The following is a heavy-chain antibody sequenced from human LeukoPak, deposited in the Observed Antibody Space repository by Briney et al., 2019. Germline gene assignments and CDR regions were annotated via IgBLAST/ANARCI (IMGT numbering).Heavy chain of an antibody. CDR2: ISRSSSTI. CDR3: ASRPPHGDFLVFDY. D-gene: IGHD2-21*01. CDR1: GFTFSSYE. J-gene: IGHJ4*02. Sequence: QPGGSLRLSCAASGFTFSSYEMNWVRQAPGKGLEWVSYISRSSSTIYYADSVKGRFTISRDNAKNSLYLQMNSLRAEDTAVYYCASRPPHGDFLVFDYWGQGTLVTVSS. V-gene: IGHV3-48*03.